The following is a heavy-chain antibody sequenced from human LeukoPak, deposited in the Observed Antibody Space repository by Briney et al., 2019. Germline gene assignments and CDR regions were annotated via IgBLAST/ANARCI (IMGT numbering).Heavy chain of an antibody. D-gene: IGHD1-26*01. CDR3: ARQRRGSYSIDL. Sequence: GESLKISCKISGYKLTNNWIGWVRQVPGKGLEWMGLIYPGDSDIRYSPSFQGQVTISADKSITTAYLQWSSLKASDTAMYYCARQRRGSYSIDLWGQGTLVTVSS. CDR1: GYKLTNNW. J-gene: IGHJ5*02. V-gene: IGHV5-51*01. CDR2: IYPGDSDI.